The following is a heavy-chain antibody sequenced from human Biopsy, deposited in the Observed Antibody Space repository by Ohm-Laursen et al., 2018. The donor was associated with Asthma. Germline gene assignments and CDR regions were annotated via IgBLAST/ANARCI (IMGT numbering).Heavy chain of an antibody. D-gene: IGHD3-3*01. V-gene: IGHV3-7*01. J-gene: IGHJ1*01. CDR3: ARTFHFWSPYHAEHYQL. CDR1: GFTFGDYW. CDR2: IKHDGSEK. Sequence: GSLRLSCAASGFTFGDYWMSWVRQVPGKGLEWVANIKHDGSEKSHVDSLKGRFTISRDNAKNLLFLQMNSLRAEDTAVYYCARTFHFWSPYHAEHYQLWGQGTLVTVS.